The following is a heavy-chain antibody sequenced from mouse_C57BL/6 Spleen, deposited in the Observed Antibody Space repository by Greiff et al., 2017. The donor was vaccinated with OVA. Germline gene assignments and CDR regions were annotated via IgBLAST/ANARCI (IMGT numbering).Heavy chain of an antibody. CDR3: TRRDGSYFDY. CDR1: GFTFSDAW. J-gene: IGHJ2*01. Sequence: EVQLQQSGGGLVQPGGSMKLSCAASGFTFSDAWMDWVRQSPEKGLEWVAEIRNKANNHATYYAESVKGRFTISRDDSKSSVYLQMNSLRAEDTGIYYCTRRDGSYFDYWGQGTTLTVSS. CDR2: IRNKANNHAT. V-gene: IGHV6-6*01. D-gene: IGHD2-3*01.